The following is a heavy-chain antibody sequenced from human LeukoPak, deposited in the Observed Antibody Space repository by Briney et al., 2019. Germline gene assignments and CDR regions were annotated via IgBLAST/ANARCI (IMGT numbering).Heavy chain of an antibody. CDR3: ARGGTLYPNWFDP. V-gene: IGHV4-39*07. CDR2: IHYTGSA. CDR1: GDSVSSSSYY. D-gene: IGHD2-8*01. J-gene: IGHJ5*02. Sequence: SETLSLTCTVSGDSVSSSSYYWDWIRQPPGKGLEWIGSIHYTGSAYYNPSLRSRVTISVDTSKNQFSLKLSSVTAADTAVYYCARGGTLYPNWFDPWGQGTLVTVSS.